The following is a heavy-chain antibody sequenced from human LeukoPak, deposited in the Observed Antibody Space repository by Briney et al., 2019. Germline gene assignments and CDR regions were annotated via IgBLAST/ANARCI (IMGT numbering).Heavy chain of an antibody. J-gene: IGHJ4*02. Sequence: GESLKISCAASGFTFSDYYMSWIRQAPGKGLEWVSHISSSGNPIYYADSVKGRFTISRDNAKNSLYLQMNSLRAEDTAVYYCARKTLLGAFFDYWGQGTLVPVSS. V-gene: IGHV3-11*04. D-gene: IGHD3-16*01. CDR1: GFTFSDYY. CDR2: ISSSGNPI. CDR3: ARKTLLGAFFDY.